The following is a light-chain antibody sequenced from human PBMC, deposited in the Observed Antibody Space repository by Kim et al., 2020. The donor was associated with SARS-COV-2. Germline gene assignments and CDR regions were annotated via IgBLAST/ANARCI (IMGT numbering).Light chain of an antibody. V-gene: IGLV4-69*01. CDR1: SDHSTYA. CDR2: LNSDGSH. J-gene: IGLJ2*01. CDR3: QTWGTGIGV. Sequence: QLVLTQSPSASASLGASVKLTCTLSSDHSTYAIAWHQQQPLKGPRFLMKLNSDGSHTKGAGIPDRFSGSSSGAERYLIISSLQSDDEADYYCQTWGTGIGVFGGGTKVTVL.